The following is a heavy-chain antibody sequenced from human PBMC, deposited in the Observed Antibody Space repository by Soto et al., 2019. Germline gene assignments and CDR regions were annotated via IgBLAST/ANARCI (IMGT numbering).Heavy chain of an antibody. D-gene: IGHD1-1*01. CDR2: IDPSDSYT. Sequence: GESLKISCKASGYSFTSYWISWVRQMPGKGLEWMGRIDPSDSYTNYSLSFQGHVTISTDKSISTAYLQWSSLKASDTAMYYCERLGTTTSYGMDVWGQGTTVTVSS. V-gene: IGHV5-10-1*01. CDR3: ERLGTTTSYGMDV. CDR1: GYSFTSYW. J-gene: IGHJ6*02.